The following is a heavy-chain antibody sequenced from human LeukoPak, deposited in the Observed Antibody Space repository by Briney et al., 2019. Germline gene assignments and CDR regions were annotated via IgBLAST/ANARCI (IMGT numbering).Heavy chain of an antibody. J-gene: IGHJ3*01. D-gene: IGHD3-3*01. CDR1: GFTFSSYP. CDR2: ISYDGSKI. CDR3: ARESGWGLPHAFDF. Sequence: GGSLRLSCAASGFTFSSYPLHWVRQAPGKGLEWVTLISYDGSKIYYADSVKGRFTISRDNSKDTLYLQMNSLRAEDTAVYYCARESGWGLPHAFDFWGQGTMITVSS. V-gene: IGHV3-30-3*01.